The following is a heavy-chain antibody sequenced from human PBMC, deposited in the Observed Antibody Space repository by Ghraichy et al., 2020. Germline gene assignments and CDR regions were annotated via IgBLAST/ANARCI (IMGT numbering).Heavy chain of an antibody. CDR2: ISSSSSYI. J-gene: IGHJ4*02. D-gene: IGHD1-26*01. CDR3: ARRLSGSYYFDY. Sequence: GESLNISCAASGFTFSSYSMNWVRQAPGKGLEWVSSISSSSSYIYYADSVKGRFTISRDNAKNSLYLQMNSLRAEDTAVYYCARRLSGSYYFDYWGQGTLVTVSS. V-gene: IGHV3-21*01. CDR1: GFTFSSYS.